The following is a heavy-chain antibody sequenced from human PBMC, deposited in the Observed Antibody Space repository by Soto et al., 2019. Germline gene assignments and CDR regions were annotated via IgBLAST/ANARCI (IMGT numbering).Heavy chain of an antibody. V-gene: IGHV1-18*01. D-gene: IGHD4-17*01. CDR3: ARRLYGDYDY. CDR2: ISTYNGNT. CDR1: GYSFTTSG. J-gene: IGHJ4*02. Sequence: QPQLVQSGAEVKEPGASVKVSCKASGYSFTTSGITWVRHAPGQGPEWMGWISTYNGNTNNAQKLQDRVTLTTDTSTSTAYMELRSLRSDDTAVYYCARRLYGDYDYWGQGTLVTVSS.